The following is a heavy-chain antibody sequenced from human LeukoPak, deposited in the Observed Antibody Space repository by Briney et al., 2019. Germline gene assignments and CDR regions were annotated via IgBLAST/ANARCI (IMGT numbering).Heavy chain of an antibody. CDR3: AKRALGTNYYYMDV. D-gene: IGHD7-27*01. V-gene: IGHV3-30*02. CDR1: GFAFSSYG. Sequence: PGGSLRLSCAASGFAFSSYGMHWVRQAPGKGLEWVAFIRYDGSNKYYADSVKGRFTISRDNSKNTLYLQMNSLRAEDTAVYYCAKRALGTNYYYMDVWGKGTTVTVSS. CDR2: IRYDGSNK. J-gene: IGHJ6*03.